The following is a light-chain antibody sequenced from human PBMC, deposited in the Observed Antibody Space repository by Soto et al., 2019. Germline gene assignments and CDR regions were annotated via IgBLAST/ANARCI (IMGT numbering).Light chain of an antibody. Sequence: DIQMTQSPSSLSASVGDRVTITCRASQSISSYLNWYQQKPGTAPKLLIYAASSLQSGVPSRFSGSGSGTDFTLTISSLQPEDFATYYCQQSYSTPQFGQGTKVDIK. CDR3: QQSYSTPQ. V-gene: IGKV1-39*01. J-gene: IGKJ1*01. CDR1: QSISSY. CDR2: AAS.